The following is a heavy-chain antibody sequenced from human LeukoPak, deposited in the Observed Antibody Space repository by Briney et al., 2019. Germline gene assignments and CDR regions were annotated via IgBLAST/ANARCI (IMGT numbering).Heavy chain of an antibody. CDR1: GGSFSGYY. J-gene: IGHJ4*02. CDR2: INHSGST. V-gene: IGHV4-34*01. D-gene: IGHD4-17*01. CDR3: ARRAPHVGNYGLRFDY. Sequence: SETLSLTCAVYGGSFSGYYWSWIRQPPGKGLEWIGEINHSGSTNYNPSLKSRVTISVDTSKNQFSLKLSSVTAADTAVYYCARRAPHVGNYGLRFDYRGQGTLVTVSS.